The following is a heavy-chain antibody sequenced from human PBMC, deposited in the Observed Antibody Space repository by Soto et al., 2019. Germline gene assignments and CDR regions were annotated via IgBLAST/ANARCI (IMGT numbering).Heavy chain of an antibody. V-gene: IGHV1-3*01. CDR3: AKDIVVVPAATFALDY. CDR1: GYTFTSYA. D-gene: IGHD2-2*01. CDR2: INAGNGNT. Sequence: ASVKVSCKASGYTFTSYAMHWVRQAPGQRLEWMGWINAGNGNTKYSQKFQGRVTITRDTSASTAYMELSSLRSEDTAVYYCAKDIVVVPAATFALDYWGQGTLVTVSS. J-gene: IGHJ4*02.